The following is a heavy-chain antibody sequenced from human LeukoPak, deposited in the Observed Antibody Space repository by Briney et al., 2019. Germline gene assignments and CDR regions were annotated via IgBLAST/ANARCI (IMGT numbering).Heavy chain of an antibody. V-gene: IGHV1-2*02. Sequence: ASVKVSCKASGYTFTGYYMHWLRQAPGQGLEWMGWINPNSGGTNYAQKFQDRVTMTRDTSISTAYMELSRLRSDDTAVYYCARDRENIVVVPAAIHYWGQGTLVTVSS. J-gene: IGHJ4*02. CDR3: ARDRENIVVVPAAIHY. CDR1: GYTFTGYY. CDR2: INPNSGGT. D-gene: IGHD2-2*01.